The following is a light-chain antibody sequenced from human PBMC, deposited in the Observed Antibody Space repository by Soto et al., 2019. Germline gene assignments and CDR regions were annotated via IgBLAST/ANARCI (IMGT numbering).Light chain of an antibody. Sequence: EIVLTQSPATLSLSPVERVPLSCRASQSVSSNLAWYQQKPGQAPSLLIYDISARATGIPTRFSGSGSGTEFTLTISSLQSEDFAVYYCQQYNGWPLTFGGGTKVDIK. CDR2: DIS. CDR3: QQYNGWPLT. V-gene: IGKV3D-15*01. J-gene: IGKJ4*01. CDR1: QSVSSN.